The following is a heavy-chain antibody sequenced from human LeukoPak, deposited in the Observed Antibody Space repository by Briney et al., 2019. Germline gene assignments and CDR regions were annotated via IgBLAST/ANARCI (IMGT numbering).Heavy chain of an antibody. Sequence: PGGSLRLSCAASGFTVSSNYMSWVRQAPGKGLEWVSVTYSGGSTYYADSVKGRFTISRDNSKNTLYLQMNSLRAEDTAVYYCARRRGGSYYYYFDYWGQGTLVTVSS. J-gene: IGHJ4*02. CDR3: ARRRGGSYYYYFDY. D-gene: IGHD1-26*01. CDR1: GFTVSSNY. CDR2: TYSGGST. V-gene: IGHV3-53*01.